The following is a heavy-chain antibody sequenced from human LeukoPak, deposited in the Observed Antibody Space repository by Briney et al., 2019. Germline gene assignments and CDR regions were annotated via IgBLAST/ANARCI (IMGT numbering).Heavy chain of an antibody. CDR3: ARDFGFGELPIDY. CDR2: ISSSSSTI. Sequence: GGSLRLSCAASGFTFSSYSMNWVRQAPGKGLEWVSYISSSSSTIYYADSVKGRFTISRDNAKNSLYLQMNSLRAEDTAVYYCARDFGFGELPIDYWGQGTLVTVSS. V-gene: IGHV3-48*01. J-gene: IGHJ4*02. CDR1: GFTFSSYS. D-gene: IGHD3-10*01.